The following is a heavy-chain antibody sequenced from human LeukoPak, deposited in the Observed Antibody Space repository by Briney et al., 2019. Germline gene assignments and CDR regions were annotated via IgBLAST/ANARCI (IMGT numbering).Heavy chain of an antibody. D-gene: IGHD3-3*01. J-gene: IGHJ6*03. Sequence: SETLSLTCAVYGGSFSGYYWSWIRHPPGKGLEWIGEINHSGSTNYNPSLKSRVTISVDTSKNQFSLKLSSVTAADTAVYYCARVGYDFWSGYYRYYYYMDVWGKGTTVTVSS. CDR1: GGSFSGYY. CDR2: INHSGST. CDR3: ARVGYDFWSGYYRYYYYMDV. V-gene: IGHV4-34*01.